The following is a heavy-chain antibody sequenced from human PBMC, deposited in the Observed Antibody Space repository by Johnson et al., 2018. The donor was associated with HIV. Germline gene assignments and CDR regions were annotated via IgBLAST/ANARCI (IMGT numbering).Heavy chain of an antibody. CDR3: AREANAFDI. CDR2: ISYDGSDK. J-gene: IGHJ3*02. V-gene: IGHV3-30*14. CDR1: GFTFSSYA. Sequence: QVPLVESGGGLVKPGGSLRLSCAASGFTFSSYAMHWVRQAPGKGLEWVAVISYDGSDKYYADSVKGRFTISRDNSKNTLYLQMNSLRAEDTAVYYCAREANAFDIWGQGTLVTVSS.